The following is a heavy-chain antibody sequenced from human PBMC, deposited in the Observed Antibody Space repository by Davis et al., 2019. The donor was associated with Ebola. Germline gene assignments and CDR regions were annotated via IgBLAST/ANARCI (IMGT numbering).Heavy chain of an antibody. CDR3: VSNGEQGMGKLGYAGSFDP. V-gene: IGHV1-69*06. CDR1: GGTFSSYA. D-gene: IGHD7-27*01. Sequence: SVKVSCKASGGTFSSYAISWVRQAPGQGLEWMGGIIPIFGTANYAQKFQGRVTITADKSTSTAYMELSSLRSEDTAVYYCVSNGEQGMGKLGYAGSFDPWGQGTLVTVSS. CDR2: IIPIFGTA. J-gene: IGHJ5*02.